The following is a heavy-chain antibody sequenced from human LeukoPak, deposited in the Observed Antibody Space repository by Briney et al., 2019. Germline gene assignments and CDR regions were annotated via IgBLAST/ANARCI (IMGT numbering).Heavy chain of an antibody. D-gene: IGHD3-22*01. V-gene: IGHV3-7*01. CDR3: AREAEYYYDSRGAFDI. CDR1: GFTFSSYW. Sequence: GGSLRLSCAASGFTFSSYWMSWVRQAPGKGLEWVANIKQDGSEKYYVDSVKGRFTISRDNAKNSLYLQMNSLRAEDTAVYYCAREAEYYYDSRGAFDIWGQGTMVTVSS. J-gene: IGHJ3*02. CDR2: IKQDGSEK.